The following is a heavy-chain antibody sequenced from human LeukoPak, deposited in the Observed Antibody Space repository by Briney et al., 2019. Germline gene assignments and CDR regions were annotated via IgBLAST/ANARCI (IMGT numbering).Heavy chain of an antibody. CDR2: ISAYNGNT. V-gene: IGHV1-18*01. D-gene: IGHD4-17*01. CDR1: GYTFTSYG. CDR3: AAGIDYGDETYNWFDP. Sequence: GASVKVSCKASGYTFTSYGISWVRQAPGQGLEWMGWISAYNGNTNYAQKLQGRVTMTTDTSTSTAYMELRSLRSDDTAVYYCAAGIDYGDETYNWFDPWGQGTLVTVSS. J-gene: IGHJ5*02.